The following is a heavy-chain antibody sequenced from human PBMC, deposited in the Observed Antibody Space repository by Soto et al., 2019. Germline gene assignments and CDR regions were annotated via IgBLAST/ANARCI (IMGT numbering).Heavy chain of an antibody. CDR1: SGSVYTYS. V-gene: IGHV4-4*07. CDR2: IYSSGSA. Sequence: LSLTCTVSSGSVYTYSWTWLRQPAGKGLEWIGHIYSSGSANYNPSLKSRVSMSVDTSKNQFSLKLNSVTAADTAVYYCATIVGANDYWGQGALVTVSS. J-gene: IGHJ4*02. D-gene: IGHD1-26*01. CDR3: ATIVGANDY.